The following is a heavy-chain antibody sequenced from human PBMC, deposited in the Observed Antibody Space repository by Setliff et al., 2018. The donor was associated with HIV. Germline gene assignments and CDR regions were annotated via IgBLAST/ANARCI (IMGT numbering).Heavy chain of an antibody. CDR2: IYGTGST. J-gene: IGHJ4*02. Sequence: TLSLTCTVSGGSISGSYWNWFRRPAGQGLEWIGRIYGTGSTFYNPSFKSRATFAVDTARSQFSLNLRTVTAADTAVYYCARDLGSGHFDYWGQGTQVTVSS. V-gene: IGHV4-4*07. CDR3: ARDLGSGHFDY. CDR1: GGSISGSY.